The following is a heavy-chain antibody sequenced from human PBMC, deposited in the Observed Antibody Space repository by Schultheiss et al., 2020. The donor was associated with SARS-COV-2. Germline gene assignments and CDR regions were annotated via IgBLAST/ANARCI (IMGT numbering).Heavy chain of an antibody. CDR1: GGSISSGDYY. CDR2: INHSGST. J-gene: IGHJ3*02. V-gene: IGHV4-39*07. CDR3: ARAKRGAKGAFDI. Sequence: SETLSLTCTVSGGSISSGDYYWSWIRQPPGKGLEWIGEINHSGSTSYNPSLKSRVTISADTSKNQFSLRLSSVTAADTAVYYCARAKRGAKGAFDIWGQGTMVTVSS. D-gene: IGHD3-10*01.